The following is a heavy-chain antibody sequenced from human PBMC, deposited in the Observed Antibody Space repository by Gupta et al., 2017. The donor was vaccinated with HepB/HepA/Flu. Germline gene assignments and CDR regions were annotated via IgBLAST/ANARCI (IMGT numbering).Heavy chain of an antibody. CDR1: GYTFTSYY. Sequence: PGASVKVSCKASGYTFTSYYMHWVRQAPGQGLEWMGIINPSGGSTSYAQKFQGRVTMTRDTSTSTVYMELSSLRSEDTAVYYCARGYCSSTKCDLDFDYWGQGTLVTVCS. CDR3: ARGYCSSTKCDLDFDY. CDR2: INPSGGST. V-gene: IGHV1-46*01. J-gene: IGHJ4*02. D-gene: IGHD2-2*01.